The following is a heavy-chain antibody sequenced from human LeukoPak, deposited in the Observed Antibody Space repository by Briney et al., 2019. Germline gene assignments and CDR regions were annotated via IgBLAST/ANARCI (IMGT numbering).Heavy chain of an antibody. D-gene: IGHD4-17*01. J-gene: IGHJ5*02. V-gene: IGHV1-2*02. Sequence: ASVNVSSKASGYTFTGYYMHWVRQAPGQGLEWMGWINPNSGGTNYAQKFQGRVTMTRDTSISTAYMELSRLRSDDTAVYYCARDFARGGKTVRLDPWGEGTLVTVSS. CDR3: ARDFARGGKTVRLDP. CDR1: GYTFTGYY. CDR2: INPNSGGT.